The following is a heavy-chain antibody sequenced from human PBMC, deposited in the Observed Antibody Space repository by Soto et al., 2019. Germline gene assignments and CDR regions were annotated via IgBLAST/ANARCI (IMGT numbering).Heavy chain of an antibody. CDR1: GFTFRSYW. J-gene: IGHJ6*02. CDR2: INSDGSST. Sequence: EVQLLESGGGLVQPGGSLRLSCAASGFTFRSYWMHWVRQAPGKGLVWVSRINSDGSSTSYADSVKGRFTISRDNAKNTLYLQMNSLRAEDTAVYYCARVTYYDFFGMDVWGQGTTVTVSS. V-gene: IGHV3-74*02. D-gene: IGHD3-3*01. CDR3: ARVTYYDFFGMDV.